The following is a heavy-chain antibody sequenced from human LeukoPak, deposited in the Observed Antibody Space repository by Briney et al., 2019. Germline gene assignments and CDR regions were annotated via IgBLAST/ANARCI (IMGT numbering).Heavy chain of an antibody. D-gene: IGHD2-2*01. CDR2: IYSGGST. Sequence: GGSLRLSCAASGFTVSSNYMSWVRQAPGKGLEWVSVIYSGGSTYYADSVKGRFTISRDNAKNSLYLQMNSLRAEDTAVYYCARERQYQSRGFDYWGQGTLVTVSS. V-gene: IGHV3-66*01. CDR1: GFTVSSNY. CDR3: ARERQYQSRGFDY. J-gene: IGHJ4*02.